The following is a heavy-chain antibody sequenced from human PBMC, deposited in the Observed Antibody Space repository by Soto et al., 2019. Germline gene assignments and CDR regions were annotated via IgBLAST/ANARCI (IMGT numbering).Heavy chain of an antibody. D-gene: IGHD6-25*01. V-gene: IGHV6-1*01. CDR3: ARTARVAAAATWMSVHFDY. CDR1: GDSVSINSAA. J-gene: IGHJ4*02. Sequence: SQTLSLTCAISGDSVSINSAAWNWIRQSPSRGLEWLGRTYYRSKWYNDYAVSVKSRITINPDTSKNQFSLQLNSVTTEDTAVYYCARTARVAAAATWMSVHFDYWGQGTLVTVSS. CDR2: TYYRSKWYN.